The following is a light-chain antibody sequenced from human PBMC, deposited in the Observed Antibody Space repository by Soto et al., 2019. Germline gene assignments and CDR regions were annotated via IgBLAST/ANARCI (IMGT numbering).Light chain of an antibody. Sequence: EIVMTQSPATLSLSPGERATLSCRSSQSVSSSYLAWYQQKPGQAPRLLIYGASSRATGIPDRLSGSGSGTDFTLTISRLEPEDFAVYYCQQYGSSPITFGQGTRLEIK. CDR1: QSVSSSY. J-gene: IGKJ5*01. CDR2: GAS. V-gene: IGKV3-20*01. CDR3: QQYGSSPIT.